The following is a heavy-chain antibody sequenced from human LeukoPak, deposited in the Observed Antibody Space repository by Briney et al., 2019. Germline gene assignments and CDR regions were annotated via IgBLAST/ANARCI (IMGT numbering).Heavy chain of an antibody. J-gene: IGHJ6*04. CDR1: GDSVSSNSAA. CDR3: ARGGSYDILTGYYYGMDV. CDR2: TYYRSKWYN. D-gene: IGHD3-9*01. Sequence: SQTLSLTCAISGDSVSSNSAAWNWIRQSPSRGLEWLGRTYYRSKWYNDYAVSVKSRITINPDTSKNQFSLQLNSATPEDTAVYYCARGGSYDILTGYYYGMDVWGKGTTVTVSS. V-gene: IGHV6-1*01.